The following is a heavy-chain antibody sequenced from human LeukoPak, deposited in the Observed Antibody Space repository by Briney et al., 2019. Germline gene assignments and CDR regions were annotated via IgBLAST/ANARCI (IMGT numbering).Heavy chain of an antibody. V-gene: IGHV3-30*02. D-gene: IGHD2-2*01. J-gene: IGHJ4*02. CDR3: AKDRCSSTSCYGDY. Sequence: GGSLRLSCAASGFTFSGYGMHWVRQAPGKGLEWVAFIRYDGSNKYYADSVKGRFTISRDNSKNTLYLQMNSLRAEDTAVYYCAKDRCSSTSCYGDYWGQGTLVTASS. CDR1: GFTFSGYG. CDR2: IRYDGSNK.